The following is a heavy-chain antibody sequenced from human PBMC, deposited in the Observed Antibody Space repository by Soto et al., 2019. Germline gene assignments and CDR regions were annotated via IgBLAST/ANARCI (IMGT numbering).Heavy chain of an antibody. CDR2: MNPNSGET. J-gene: IGHJ5*02. Sequence: QEQLVQSGAEVKKPGASVKVSCKTSGYTFTVYDINWVRQATGQGLEWIGWMNPNSGETGYAQKFQSRVTITRSASLSTAYLERSSLRSEDTAFYYCSRVAVAARPRWYNWFDPWGQGTLVNVSS. CDR1: GYTFTVYD. CDR3: SRVAVAARPRWYNWFDP. V-gene: IGHV1-8*01. D-gene: IGHD2-15*01.